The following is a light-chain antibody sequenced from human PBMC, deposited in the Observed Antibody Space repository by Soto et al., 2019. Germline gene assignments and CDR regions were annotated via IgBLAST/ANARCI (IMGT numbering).Light chain of an antibody. V-gene: IGLV1-40*01. CDR2: GDS. J-gene: IGLJ2*01. Sequence: QSALTQPPSVSGAPGQRITISCTGSSSNIGAGYDVHWYQQHPGTAPKLLIYGDSNRPSGVPDRCSCSKSCTSASLAITGLQAEDEADYYCQSYDSSLSAYVFGGGTKLTVL. CDR1: SSNIGAGYD. CDR3: QSYDSSLSAYV.